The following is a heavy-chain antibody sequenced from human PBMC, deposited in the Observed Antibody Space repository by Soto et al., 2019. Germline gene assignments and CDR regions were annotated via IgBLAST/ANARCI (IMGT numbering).Heavy chain of an antibody. CDR1: GGSIRSNY. CDR3: AREGASGFGMDV. Sequence: LSLTCNVSGGSIRSNYWSWIRQPAGKALEWIGRIYTSGTTNYNPSLKSRATMLIDTSKNQFSLILSSVTAADTGVYYCAREGASGFGMDVWGQGTTVTVSS. CDR2: IYTSGTT. J-gene: IGHJ6*02. V-gene: IGHV4-4*07. D-gene: IGHD1-26*01.